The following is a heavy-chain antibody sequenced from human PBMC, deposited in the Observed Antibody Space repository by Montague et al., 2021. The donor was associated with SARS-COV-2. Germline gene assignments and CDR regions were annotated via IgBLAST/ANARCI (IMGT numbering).Heavy chain of an antibody. Sequence: SETLSLTCTVSGGSISSSSYFWVRLPQGHGQRRDGIGSNCYSGSYYHSLSLQSRVIISADTTQFQFSLNLRSVTAANTSVYVCGLGRGLAGGTHYYYSYGLDVWGQGTTVTVSS. CDR3: GLGRGLAGGTHYYYSYGLDV. V-gene: IGHV4-39*07. J-gene: IGHJ6*02. CDR2: NCYSGSY. D-gene: IGHD1-26*01. CDR1: GGSISSSSYF.